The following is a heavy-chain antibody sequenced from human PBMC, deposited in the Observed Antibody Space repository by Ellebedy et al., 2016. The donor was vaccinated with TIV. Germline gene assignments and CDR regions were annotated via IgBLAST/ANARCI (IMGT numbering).Heavy chain of an antibody. J-gene: IGHJ4*02. CDR2: IDPSDSYI. CDR3: ARKPPGIGAAGHDF. CDR1: GYSFSSFW. V-gene: IGHV5-10-1*01. Sequence: GESLKISCKGSGYSFSSFWLSWVRQMPGKGLEWMGKIDPSDSYINYNPSFQGHVTISVDKSTSTAFLQWSSLKASDTAMYYCARKPPGIGAAGHDFWGQGTLSPSPQ. D-gene: IGHD6-13*01.